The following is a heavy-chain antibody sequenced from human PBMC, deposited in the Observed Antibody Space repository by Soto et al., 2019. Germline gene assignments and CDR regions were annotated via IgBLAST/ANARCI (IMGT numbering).Heavy chain of an antibody. CDR2: ISSSNRYI. CDR3: ARDRCRGGDCYRTYAFDL. D-gene: IGHD2-21*02. J-gene: IGHJ3*01. CDR1: GFTFSDYY. Sequence: GGSLRLSCAASGFTFSDYYMSWIRQAPGEGLEWVSYISSSNRYIYYAESVKGRCTISRDDAKHSVYLQMNSLRADDTAAYYCARDRCRGGDCYRTYAFDLWGQGTLVTVSS. V-gene: IGHV3-11*06.